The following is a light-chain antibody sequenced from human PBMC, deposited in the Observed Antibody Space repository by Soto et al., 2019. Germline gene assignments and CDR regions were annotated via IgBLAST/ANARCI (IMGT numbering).Light chain of an antibody. J-gene: IGLJ7*01. Sequence: QSVLTQSSSASASLGSSVKLTCTLSSGHSSYIIAWHQQQPGKAPRYLMKLEGSGSYNEGSGVPDRFSGSSSGADRYLTISNLQSEDEADYYCETWDSNTHAVFGGGTQLTVL. CDR3: ETWDSNTHAV. V-gene: IGLV4-60*03. CDR2: LEGSGSY. CDR1: SGHSSYI.